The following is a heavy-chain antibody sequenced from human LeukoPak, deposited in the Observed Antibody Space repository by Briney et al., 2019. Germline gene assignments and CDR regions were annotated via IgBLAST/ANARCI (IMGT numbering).Heavy chain of an antibody. D-gene: IGHD3-3*01. Sequence: SETLSLTCTVSGGSISSYCWSWIRQPPGKGLEWIGYIYYSGSTNYNPSLKSRVTISVDTSKNQFSLKLSSVTAADTAVYYCARLFKGYYYGMDVWGQGTTVTVSS. CDR1: GGSISSYC. V-gene: IGHV4-59*08. CDR3: ARLFKGYYYGMDV. CDR2: IYYSGST. J-gene: IGHJ6*02.